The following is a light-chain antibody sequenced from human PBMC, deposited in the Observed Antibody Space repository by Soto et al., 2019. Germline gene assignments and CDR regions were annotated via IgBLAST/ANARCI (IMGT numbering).Light chain of an antibody. CDR3: SSYTTSSTVV. J-gene: IGLJ2*01. CDR1: SSDVGAYGY. CDR2: EVS. Sequence: QSVLTQPASVSGSPGQSITISCTGNSSDVGAYGYVSWYQQHPGKAPKLMIYEVSYRPSGVSNRFSGSKSGNAASLTISGLQAEDEADYYCSSYTTSSTVVFGGGTKVTVL. V-gene: IGLV2-14*01.